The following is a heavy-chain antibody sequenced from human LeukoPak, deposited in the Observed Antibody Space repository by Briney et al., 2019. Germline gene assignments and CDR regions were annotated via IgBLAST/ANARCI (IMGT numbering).Heavy chain of an antibody. J-gene: IGHJ4*02. D-gene: IGHD3-10*01. CDR1: GFTFSIYW. V-gene: IGHV3-7*02. CDR3: AKNSSDYGSGRCDDN. Sequence: GGSLRLSCAASGFTFSIYWMNWVRQAPGKGLEWVASIKQDGSGKYYGDSLKGRFTISRDNAKNSLYLQMNSLGAEDTAVYYCAKNSSDYGSGRCDDNWGQGTQVTVPS. CDR2: IKQDGSGK.